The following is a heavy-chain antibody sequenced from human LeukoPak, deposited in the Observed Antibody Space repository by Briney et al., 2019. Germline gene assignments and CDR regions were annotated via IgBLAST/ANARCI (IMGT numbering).Heavy chain of an antibody. CDR1: GYTFTSYD. J-gene: IGHJ6*01. D-gene: IGHD5-24*01. CDR2: MNPNSGNT. V-gene: IGHV1-8*01. CDR3: ARGGDGYNRYYYYYGMDV. Sequence: ASVTVSCTASGYTFTSYDINWVRQATGQGLERMGWMNPNSGNTGYAQKFQGRVTMTRNTSISTAYMELSSLRSEDTAVYYCARGGDGYNRYYYYYGMDVWGQGTTVTVSS.